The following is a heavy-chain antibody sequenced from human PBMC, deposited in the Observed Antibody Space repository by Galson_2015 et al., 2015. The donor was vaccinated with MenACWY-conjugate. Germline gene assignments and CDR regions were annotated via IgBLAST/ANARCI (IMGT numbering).Heavy chain of an antibody. Sequence: SCKASGSTFSNYAMHWMRQAPGQRLEWMGWINVGSGNTRSSQKFQDRVTITTDTSASTAYMELSSLRSEDTAVYYCARGHYGMDVWGQGTTVTASS. CDR1: GSTFSNYA. CDR3: ARGHYGMDV. J-gene: IGHJ6*02. CDR2: INVGSGNT. V-gene: IGHV1-3*01.